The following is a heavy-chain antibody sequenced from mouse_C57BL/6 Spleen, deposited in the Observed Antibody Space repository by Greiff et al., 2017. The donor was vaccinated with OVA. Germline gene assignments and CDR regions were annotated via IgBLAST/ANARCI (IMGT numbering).Heavy chain of an antibody. V-gene: IGHV2-6-1*01. CDR1: GFSLTSYG. D-gene: IGHD2-2*01. Sequence: VKLMESGPGLVAPSQSLSITCTVSGFSLTSYGVHWVRQPPGKGLEWLVVIWSDGSTTYNSALKSRLSISKDNSKSQVFLKMNSLHTDDTAMYYCTRQRWLPWYFDVWGTGTTVTVSS. CDR3: TRQRWLPWYFDV. J-gene: IGHJ1*03. CDR2: IWSDGST.